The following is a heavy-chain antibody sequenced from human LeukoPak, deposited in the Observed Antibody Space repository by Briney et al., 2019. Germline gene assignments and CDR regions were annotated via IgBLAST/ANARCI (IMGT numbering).Heavy chain of an antibody. CDR3: VKAVREPPN. CDR2: ISGGVTEI. Sequence: GGSLRLFCAASIFTFTVYYKSWMRQAPGKGLEYISYISGGVTEITYAVSVRGRFTISRDNAKNSLYLQMNSLRVDDTAVYYCVKAVREPPNWGQGALVTVSS. V-gene: IGHV3-11*01. CDR1: IFTFTVYY. J-gene: IGHJ4*02. D-gene: IGHD1-14*01.